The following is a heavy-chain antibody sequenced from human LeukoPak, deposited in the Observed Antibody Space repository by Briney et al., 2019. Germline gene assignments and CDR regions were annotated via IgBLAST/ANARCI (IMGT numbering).Heavy chain of an antibody. V-gene: IGHV3-23*01. Sequence: GGSLRLSCAASGFTFSSYGMSWVRQAPGKGLEWVSAISGSGGSTYYADSVKGRFTISRDNAKNSLYLQMNSLRAEDTAVYYCARFAPGGGWYNWFDPWGQGTLVTVSS. CDR3: ARFAPGGGWYNWFDP. CDR1: GFTFSSYG. CDR2: ISGSGGST. D-gene: IGHD6-19*01. J-gene: IGHJ5*02.